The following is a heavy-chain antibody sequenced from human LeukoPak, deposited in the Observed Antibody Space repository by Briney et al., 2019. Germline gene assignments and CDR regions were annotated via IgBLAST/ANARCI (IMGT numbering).Heavy chain of an antibody. J-gene: IGHJ3*02. CDR1: GYTFSSYG. D-gene: IGHD4-17*01. CDR3: VRDYYGDYFDTFDI. V-gene: IGHV1-18*01. Sequence: ASVKVSRKASGYTFSSYGISWVRRAPGQGLEWMGWISANDGRTNHAQKFQGRVTMTTDTSASTVHMEMRTLRSDDTAMYYCVRDYYGDYFDTFDIWGQGTMVTVSS. CDR2: ISANDGRT.